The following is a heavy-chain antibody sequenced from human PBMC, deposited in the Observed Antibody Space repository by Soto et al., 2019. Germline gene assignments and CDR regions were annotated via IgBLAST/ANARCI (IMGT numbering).Heavy chain of an antibody. CDR2: IYYSGST. Sequence: QVQLQESGPGLVKPSQTLSLTCTVSGGSISSGGYYWSWIRQHPGKGLEWIGYIYYSGSTYYNPSLKSRVTISVDTSKNQFSLKLSSVTAADTAVYYCAREVVIESRSSWYVRWFDPWGQGTLVTVSS. CDR1: GGSISSGGYY. J-gene: IGHJ5*02. CDR3: AREVVIESRSSWYVRWFDP. D-gene: IGHD6-13*01. V-gene: IGHV4-31*03.